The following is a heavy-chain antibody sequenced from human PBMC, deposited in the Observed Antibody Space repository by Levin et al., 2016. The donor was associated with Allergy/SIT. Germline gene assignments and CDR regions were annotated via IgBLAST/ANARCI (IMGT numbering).Heavy chain of an antibody. V-gene: IGHV3-15*01. J-gene: IGHJ4*02. CDR3: SGELQTNRRFDF. CDR1: GFTFSNAY. CDR2: IRSKTDGGTT. Sequence: GESLKISCAASGFTFSNAYINWVRQAPGKGLEWLGRIRSKTDGGTTDYAAPVKGRFTISRDDSKNTLYLQMNSLKPDDTAVYYCSGELQTNRRFDFWGQGTLVTVSS. D-gene: IGHD1-26*01.